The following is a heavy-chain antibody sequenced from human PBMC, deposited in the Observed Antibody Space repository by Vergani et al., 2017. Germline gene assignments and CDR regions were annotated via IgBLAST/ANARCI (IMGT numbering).Heavy chain of an antibody. D-gene: IGHD2-21*02. CDR1: GGSISSYY. J-gene: IGHJ3*02. CDR3: ARNPYCGGDCYSDAFDI. Sequence: QVQLQESGPGLVKPSETLSLTCTVSGGSISSYYWSWIRQPPGTGLEWIGYIYYSGSTNYNPSLQSRVTISVDTSKNQFSLKLSSVTAADTAVYYCARNPYCGGDCYSDAFDIWGQGTMVTVSS. CDR2: IYYSGST. V-gene: IGHV4-59*01.